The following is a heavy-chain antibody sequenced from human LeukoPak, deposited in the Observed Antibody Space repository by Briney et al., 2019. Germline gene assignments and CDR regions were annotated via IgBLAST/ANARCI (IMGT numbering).Heavy chain of an antibody. D-gene: IGHD3-22*01. CDR2: ISEDGSST. CDR1: GFTFSSNW. J-gene: IGHJ4*02. V-gene: IGHV3-74*01. Sequence: GGSLGLSCAAPGFTFSSNWMHWVHQAPGKGLEWVSRISEDGSSTIYADSVKGRFTISRDNAKNTLYLQMNSLRAEDTAVYYCARGTSSGYYYLFDHWGPGTLVTVSS. CDR3: ARGTSSGYYYLFDH.